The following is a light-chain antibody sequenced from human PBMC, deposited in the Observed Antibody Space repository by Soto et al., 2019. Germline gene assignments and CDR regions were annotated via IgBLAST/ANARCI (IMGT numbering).Light chain of an antibody. CDR1: QSVSSN. CDR3: QQYNNWPPWT. Sequence: EIVMTQSPATLSVSPGERATLSCRASQSVSSNLAWYQQKPAQAPRLLIYGASTRATGIPARFSGSGSGTEFTLIISSLQSEDFAVYYCQQYNNWPPWTFGQGTKVEIE. V-gene: IGKV3-15*01. CDR2: GAS. J-gene: IGKJ1*01.